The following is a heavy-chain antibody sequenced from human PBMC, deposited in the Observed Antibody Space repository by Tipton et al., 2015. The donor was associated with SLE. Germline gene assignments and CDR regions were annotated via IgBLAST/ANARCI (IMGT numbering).Heavy chain of an antibody. CDR1: GGSISGTSHY. D-gene: IGHD1-26*01. J-gene: IGHJ3*02. CDR3: ARVFSGSYYEAFDI. CDR2: ITSSGTTI. V-gene: IGHV3-11*04. Sequence: LSLTCTVSGGSISGTSHYWGWIRQSPGKGLEWVSHITSSGTTIYYADSVKGRFTISRDNTKNSLYLQMNTLRAEDTAVYYCARVFSGSYYEAFDIWGQGTMVTVSS.